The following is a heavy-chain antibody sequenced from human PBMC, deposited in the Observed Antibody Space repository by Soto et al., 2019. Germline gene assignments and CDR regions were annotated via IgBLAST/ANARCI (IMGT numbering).Heavy chain of an antibody. D-gene: IGHD3-22*01. CDR1: GGSISAGDYY. Sequence: SETLSLTCSVSGGSISAGDYYWGWIRQHSGMGLEWIGYVYNRGIAFYNPSLQSRVTISLDTSKNQFSLNLNSVTVADTAVYYCVRRYYDSTAGFDPWGQGTLVTVSS. CDR2: VYNRGIA. CDR3: VRRYYDSTAGFDP. J-gene: IGHJ5*02. V-gene: IGHV4-31*02.